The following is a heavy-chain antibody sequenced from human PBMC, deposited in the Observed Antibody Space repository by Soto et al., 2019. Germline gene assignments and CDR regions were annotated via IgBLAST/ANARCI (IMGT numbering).Heavy chain of an antibody. CDR3: ARPWGQLSTYYYGMDT. J-gene: IGHJ6*02. D-gene: IGHD3-16*01. V-gene: IGHV3-30-3*01. CDR1: GFTFRNYA. Sequence: LRLSCSASGFTFRNYAMHWVRQAPGKGLEWVATISYDGDNKYYTDSVKGPFTISRDNSKNTLYLQMNSLRPEDTAVYYCARPWGQLSTYYYGMDTWGQGTTVTVSS. CDR2: ISYDGDNK.